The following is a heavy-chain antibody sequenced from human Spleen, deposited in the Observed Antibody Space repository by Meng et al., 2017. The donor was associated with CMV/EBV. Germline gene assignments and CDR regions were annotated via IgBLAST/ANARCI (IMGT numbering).Heavy chain of an antibody. CDR3: ARLQTLWPKGAFDI. Sequence: GESLKISCAASGYTFEDYGMSWVRQAPGKGLEWVSTINWNGRTAVYADSVKGRFTISKDNAKKSLDLQMNSLGAEDTAVYYCARLQTLWPKGAFDIWGQGTMVTVSS. J-gene: IGHJ3*02. V-gene: IGHV3-20*04. CDR1: GYTFEDYG. CDR2: INWNGRTA. D-gene: IGHD3-10*01.